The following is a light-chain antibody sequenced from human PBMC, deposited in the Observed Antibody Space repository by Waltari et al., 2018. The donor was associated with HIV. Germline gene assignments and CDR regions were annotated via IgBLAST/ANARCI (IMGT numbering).Light chain of an antibody. V-gene: IGLV1-44*01. J-gene: IGLJ1*01. CDR1: SSNIGSNT. CDR3: AAWDDSLNGDV. Sequence: QSVLTQPPSASGTPGQRVTISCSGSSSNIGSNTVHWYQQLPGTAPKFLIYSDKERRSGVPDRFSGSKSGNSAAVASSGLQSDDEADYHCAAWDDSLNGDVFGTGTKVTVL. CDR2: SDK.